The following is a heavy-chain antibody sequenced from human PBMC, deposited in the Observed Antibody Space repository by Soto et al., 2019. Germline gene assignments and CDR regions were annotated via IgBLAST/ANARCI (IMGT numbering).Heavy chain of an antibody. CDR3: ARKYYDFWSGYCDY. D-gene: IGHD3-3*01. CDR2: ISYDGSNK. V-gene: IGHV3-30-3*01. J-gene: IGHJ4*02. Sequence: QVQLVESGGGVVQPGRSLRLSCAASGFTFSRYAMHWVRQAPGKGLEWVAVISYDGSNKYYADSVKGRFTISRDNSKNTLYLQMNSLRAEDTAVYYCARKYYDFWSGYCDYWGQGTLVTVSS. CDR1: GFTFSRYA.